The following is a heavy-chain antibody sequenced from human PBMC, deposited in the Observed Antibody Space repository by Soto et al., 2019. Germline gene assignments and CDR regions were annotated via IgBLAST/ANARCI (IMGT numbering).Heavy chain of an antibody. D-gene: IGHD1-26*01. V-gene: IGHV4-59*01. CDR2: FYYSGST. CDR1: GGSISSYY. CDR3: ARETGGFFDL. Sequence: QVQLQESGPGLVKPSETLSLTCTVSGGSISSYYWFWIRQPPGKGLEWMSHFYYSGSTNYNPSLKSRVTISADTSKKPFSLKLRSVTAADTAVYHCARETGGFFDLWGQGTMVTVSS. J-gene: IGHJ3*01.